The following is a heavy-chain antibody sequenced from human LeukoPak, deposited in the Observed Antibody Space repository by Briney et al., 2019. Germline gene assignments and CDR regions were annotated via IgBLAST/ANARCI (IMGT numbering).Heavy chain of an antibody. V-gene: IGHV3-48*03. D-gene: IGHD2/OR15-2a*01. J-gene: IGHJ6*02. CDR1: GFTFSRYG. CDR3: ARIGTTTRGPAGLDV. CDR2: IASGGVANR. Sequence: GGSLTLSCAASGFTFSRYGMNWVRQAPGKGLEWVSYIASGGVANRFYSESVKGRFTISRDNAKNSLYLHMNSLRAEDTGVYYCARIGTTTRGPAGLDVWGQGTTVTVSS.